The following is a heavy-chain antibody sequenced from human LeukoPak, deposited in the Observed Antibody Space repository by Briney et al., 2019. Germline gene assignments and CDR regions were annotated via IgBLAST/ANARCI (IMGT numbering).Heavy chain of an antibody. CDR3: ARASGSSGWYHFDY. Sequence: GGSLRLSCAASGFTFSSYERNWVRQAPGKGLEWVSYISSSGSTIYYAASVKGRFTISRDNAKNSLYLQMNSVRAEDTAVYYCARASGSSGWYHFDYWGQGTLVTVSS. J-gene: IGHJ4*02. CDR1: GFTFSSYE. D-gene: IGHD6-19*01. CDR2: ISSSGSTI. V-gene: IGHV3-48*03.